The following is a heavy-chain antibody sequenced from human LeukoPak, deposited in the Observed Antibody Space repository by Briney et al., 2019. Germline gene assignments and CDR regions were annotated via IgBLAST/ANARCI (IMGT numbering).Heavy chain of an antibody. CDR3: ATDLG. CDR1: GFSLSGYW. D-gene: IGHD4-17*01. Sequence: GGSLRLSCAAYGFSLSGYWMSWVRQAPGKGLVWVSRVNHDGRGTAYADSVTGRFTISRDNAKNTVYLQMNSLRAEDTAVYYCATDLGWGQGTLVTVSS. V-gene: IGHV3-74*01. CDR2: VNHDGRGT. J-gene: IGHJ4*02.